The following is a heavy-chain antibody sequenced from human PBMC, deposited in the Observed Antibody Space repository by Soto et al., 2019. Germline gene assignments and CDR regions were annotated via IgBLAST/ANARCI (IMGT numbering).Heavy chain of an antibody. J-gene: IGHJ6*03. CDR1: GYSFTSYW. CDR2: IYPGDSDT. V-gene: IGHV5-51*01. D-gene: IGHD3-16*01. Sequence: GESLKISCKGSGYSFTSYWIGWVRQMPGKGLEWMGIIYPGDSDTRYSPSFQGQVTISADKSISTAYLQWSSLKASDTAMYYCAIQQSYYDYIWGSWVYYYMDVWGKGTTVTVSS. CDR3: AIQQSYYDYIWGSWVYYYMDV.